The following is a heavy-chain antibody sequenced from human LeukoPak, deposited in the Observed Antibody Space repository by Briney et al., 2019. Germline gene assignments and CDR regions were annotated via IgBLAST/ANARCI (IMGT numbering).Heavy chain of an antibody. CDR2: IFYSGST. D-gene: IGHD6-19*01. Sequence: SQTLSLTCTVSGGSISSSGYYWNWIRQHPGRGLEWIGYIFYSGSTHYNPSLRSRVTMSVDTSENQFSLKLSSVTAADTAVYYCARDNPPQYNSGWFAYWGQGTLVTVSS. J-gene: IGHJ4*02. CDR3: ARDNPPQYNSGWFAY. CDR1: GGSISSSGYY. V-gene: IGHV4-31*03.